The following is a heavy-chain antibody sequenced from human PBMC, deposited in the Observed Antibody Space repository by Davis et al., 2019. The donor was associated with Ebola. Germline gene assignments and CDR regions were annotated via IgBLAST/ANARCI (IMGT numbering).Heavy chain of an antibody. D-gene: IGHD7-27*01. CDR1: GGSISSSSYY. CDR3: AGANWGTDFDY. Sequence: SETLSLTCTVSGGSISSSSYYWSWIRQPPGKGLEWIGYIYYSGSTNYNPSLKSRVTISVDTSKNQFSLKLSSVTAADTAVYYCAGANWGTDFDYWGQGTLVTVSS. V-gene: IGHV4-61*01. J-gene: IGHJ4*02. CDR2: IYYSGST.